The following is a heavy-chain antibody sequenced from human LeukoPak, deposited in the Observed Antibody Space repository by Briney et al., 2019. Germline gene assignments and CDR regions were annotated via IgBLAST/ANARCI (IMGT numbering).Heavy chain of an antibody. CDR3: AKDYYYGSGSYPKNFDY. Sequence: GGSLRLSCAASGFTFDDYAMHWVRQAPGKGLEWVSGISWNSGSIGYADSVKGRFTISRDNAKNSLYLQMNSLRAEDTALYYCAKDYYYGSGSYPKNFDYWGQGTLVTVSS. J-gene: IGHJ4*02. CDR2: ISWNSGSI. D-gene: IGHD3-10*01. CDR1: GFTFDDYA. V-gene: IGHV3-9*01.